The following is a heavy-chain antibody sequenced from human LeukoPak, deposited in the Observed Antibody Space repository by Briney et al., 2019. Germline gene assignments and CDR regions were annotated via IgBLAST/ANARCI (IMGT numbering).Heavy chain of an antibody. D-gene: IGHD3-10*01. Sequence: SETLSLTCTVSGGPISTYYWSWIRQPPGKGLEWIGYIYYSGSANYNPSLKSRVTISVDTSKNQFSLKLSSVTAADTAVYYCARSYDSGNYYGYWGQGTLVTVSS. CDR1: GGPISTYY. V-gene: IGHV4-59*01. J-gene: IGHJ4*02. CDR3: ARSYDSGNYYGY. CDR2: IYYSGSA.